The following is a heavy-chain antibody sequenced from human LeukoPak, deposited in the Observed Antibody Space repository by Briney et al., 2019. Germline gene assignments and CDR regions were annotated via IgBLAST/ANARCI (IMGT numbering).Heavy chain of an antibody. CDR3: ALISYCTTVTCYYLDY. J-gene: IGHJ4*02. CDR2: ITTYNGDT. Sequence: GASVKVSCETSGYTFTTYPINWVRQAPGQGLEWMGWITTYNGDTNYAQNLQGRVTMTADTSTSTAYMELRSLRSDDTAVYYCALISYCTTVTCYYLDYWGQGTLVTVSS. V-gene: IGHV1-18*01. D-gene: IGHD2-8*01. CDR1: GYTFTTYP.